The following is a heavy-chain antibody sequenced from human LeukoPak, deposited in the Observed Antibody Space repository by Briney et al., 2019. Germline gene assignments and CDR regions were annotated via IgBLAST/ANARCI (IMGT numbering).Heavy chain of an antibody. D-gene: IGHD3-22*01. V-gene: IGHV4-59*12. CDR2: IYYSGST. Sequence: PSETLSLTCTVSGGSISSYYWSWIRQPPGKGLEWIGYIYYSGSTNYNPSLKSRVTISVDTSKNQFSLKLSSVTAADTAVYYCARDPPSYYDSSGWFDYWGQGTLVTVSS. CDR1: GGSISSYY. J-gene: IGHJ4*02. CDR3: ARDPPSYYDSSGWFDY.